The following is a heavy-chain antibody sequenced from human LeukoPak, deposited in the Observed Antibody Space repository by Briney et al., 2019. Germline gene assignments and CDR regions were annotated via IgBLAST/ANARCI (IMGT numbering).Heavy chain of an antibody. CDR1: GYTFTSYG. CDR3: ASDLGYCSGGSCFPGAVFDI. V-gene: IGHV1-18*01. D-gene: IGHD2-15*01. Sequence: ASVKVSCKASGYTFTSYGISWVRQAPGQGLEWMGWISAYNGNTNYAQKLQGRVTMTTDTSTSTAYMELRSLRSDDTAVYYCASDLGYCSGGSCFPGAVFDIWGQGTMVTVSS. CDR2: ISAYNGNT. J-gene: IGHJ3*02.